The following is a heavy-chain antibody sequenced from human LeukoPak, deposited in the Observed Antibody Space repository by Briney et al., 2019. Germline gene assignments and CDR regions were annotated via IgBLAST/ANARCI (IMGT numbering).Heavy chain of an antibody. CDR1: EFSVGSNY. CDR2: IYSVGST. D-gene: IGHD3-22*01. Sequence: GGSLRLSCAASEFSVGSNYMTWVRQAPGKGLEWVSLIYSVGSTYYADSVKGRFTISRDNSKNTLYLQMNSLRAEDTAVYYCAKASVVVVISWFDPWGQGTLVTVSS. V-gene: IGHV3-66*01. J-gene: IGHJ5*02. CDR3: AKASVVVVISWFDP.